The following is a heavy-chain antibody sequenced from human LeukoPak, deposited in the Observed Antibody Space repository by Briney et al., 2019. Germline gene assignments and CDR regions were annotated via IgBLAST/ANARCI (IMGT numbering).Heavy chain of an antibody. CDR2: INPSGGST. J-gene: IGHJ6*02. D-gene: IGHD2-8*01. CDR1: GYTFTSYY. Sequence: ASVKVSCKASGYTFTSYYMHWVRQAPGQGLEWIGIINPSGGSTSYAQKFQGRVTMTRVTSTSTVYMELSSLRSEDTAVYYCARRAYCTNGVCYRLGMDVWGQGTTVTVSS. CDR3: ARRAYCTNGVCYRLGMDV. V-gene: IGHV1-46*01.